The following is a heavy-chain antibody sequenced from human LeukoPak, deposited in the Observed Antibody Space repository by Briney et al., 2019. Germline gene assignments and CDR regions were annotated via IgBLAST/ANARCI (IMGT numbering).Heavy chain of an antibody. Sequence: GSSVKVSCKASGGTFSSYAISWVRQAPGQGLEWMGRIIPILGIANYAQKFQGRVTITADKSTSTAYMELSSLRSDDTAVYYCARARRLLSSYDFWSGYCDYWGQGTLVTVSS. CDR3: ARARRLLSSYDFWSGYCDY. CDR1: GGTFSSYA. J-gene: IGHJ4*02. V-gene: IGHV1-69*04. D-gene: IGHD3-3*01. CDR2: IIPILGIA.